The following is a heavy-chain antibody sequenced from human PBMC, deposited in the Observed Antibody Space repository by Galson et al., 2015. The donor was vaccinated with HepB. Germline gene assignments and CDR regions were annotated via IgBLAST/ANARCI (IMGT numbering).Heavy chain of an antibody. V-gene: IGHV4-34*01. Sequence: ETLSLTCAVYGGSFSGYYWSWIRQPPGKGLEWIGEINHSGSTNYNPSLKSRVTISVDTSKNQFSLKLSSVTAADTAVYYCARRTVTRRGFDYWGQGTLVTVSS. CDR1: GGSFSGYY. J-gene: IGHJ4*02. CDR2: INHSGST. CDR3: ARRTVTRRGFDY. D-gene: IGHD4-11*01.